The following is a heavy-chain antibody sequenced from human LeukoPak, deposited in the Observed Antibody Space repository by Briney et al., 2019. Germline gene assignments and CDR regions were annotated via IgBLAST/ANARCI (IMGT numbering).Heavy chain of an antibody. CDR3: TGSYYYFDY. Sequence: GGSLRLSCAASGFTFSGYEMNWVRQAPGKGLEWVSYISSSGSTIYYADSVKGRFTISRDNAKNSLYLQMNSLRAEDTAVYYCTGSYYYFDYWGQGTLVTVSS. CDR1: GFTFSGYE. D-gene: IGHD1-26*01. J-gene: IGHJ4*02. CDR2: ISSSGSTI. V-gene: IGHV3-48*03.